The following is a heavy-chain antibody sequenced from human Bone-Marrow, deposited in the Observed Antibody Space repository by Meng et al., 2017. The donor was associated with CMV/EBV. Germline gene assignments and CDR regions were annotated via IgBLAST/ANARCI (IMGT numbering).Heavy chain of an antibody. CDR3: ARWGGAAFDI. J-gene: IGHJ3*02. D-gene: IGHD1-26*01. V-gene: IGHV4-59*01. CDR1: GGSISSYY. CDR2: IYYSGST. Sequence: GSLRLSCTISGGSISSYYWSWIRQPPGKGLEWIGYIYYSGSTNYTPSLKSRVTISVDTSKNQFSLKLSSVTAADTAVYYCARWGGAAFDIWGQGTMVTVSS.